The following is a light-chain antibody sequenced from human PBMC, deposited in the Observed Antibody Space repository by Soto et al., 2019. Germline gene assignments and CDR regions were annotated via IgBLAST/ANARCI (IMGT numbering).Light chain of an antibody. J-gene: IGKJ5*01. CDR2: PVS. CDR3: QQYNDWPPIT. CDR1: QSVGTN. Sequence: VRTQSPATLSVSPGERATLSCRASQSVGTNLAWYQLKPGQAPRLLIHPVSTRATGTPARFSGSGSETEFTLTINSLQSEDFAVYYCQQYNDWPPITFGQGTRLEIK. V-gene: IGKV3D-15*01.